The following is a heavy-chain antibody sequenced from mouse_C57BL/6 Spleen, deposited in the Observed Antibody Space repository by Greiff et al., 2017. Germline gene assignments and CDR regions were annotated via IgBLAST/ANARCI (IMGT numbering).Heavy chain of an antibody. CDR1: GFTFSSYA. J-gene: IGHJ1*03. Sequence: DVMLVESGEGLVKPGGSLKLSCAASGFTFSSYAMSWVRQTPEKRLEWVAYISSGGDYIYYADTVKGRFTISRDNARNTLYLQMSSLKSEDTAMYYCTRDGSSPHWYFDVWGTGTTVTVSS. V-gene: IGHV5-9-1*02. CDR3: TRDGSSPHWYFDV. D-gene: IGHD1-1*01. CDR2: ISSGGDYI.